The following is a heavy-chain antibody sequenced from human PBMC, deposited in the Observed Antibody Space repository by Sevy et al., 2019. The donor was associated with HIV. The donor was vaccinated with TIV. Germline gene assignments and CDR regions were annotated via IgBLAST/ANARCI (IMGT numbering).Heavy chain of an antibody. CDR1: GFTFITYN. CDR2: VSGSSNYI. J-gene: IGHJ4*02. V-gene: IGHV3-21*06. D-gene: IGHD1-26*01. CDR3: ARGPPDGSYDYFDY. Sequence: GGSLRLSCAASGFTFITYNMNWVRQAPGKGLEWVSSVSGSSNYIYYAESLKGRFIISRDNAKNTLYLQINSLRADDTAVYYCARGPPDGSYDYFDYWGQGTLVTVPS.